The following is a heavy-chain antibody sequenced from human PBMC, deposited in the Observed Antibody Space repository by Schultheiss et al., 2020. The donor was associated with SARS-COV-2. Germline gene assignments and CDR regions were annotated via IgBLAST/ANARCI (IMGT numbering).Heavy chain of an antibody. D-gene: IGHD6-13*01. J-gene: IGHJ5*02. CDR3: AAGPLIAAGEGFDP. V-gene: IGHV3-23*01. CDR2: ISGSGGST. CDR1: GFTFGDYA. Sequence: GESLKISCTASGFTFGDYAMSWFRQAPGKGLEWVSAISGSGGSTYYADSVKGRFTISRDNSKNTLYLQMNSLRAEDTAVYYCAAGPLIAAGEGFDPWGQGTLVTVSS.